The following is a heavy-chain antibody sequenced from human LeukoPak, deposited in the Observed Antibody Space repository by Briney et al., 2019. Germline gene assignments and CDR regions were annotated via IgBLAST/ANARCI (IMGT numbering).Heavy chain of an antibody. CDR1: GYTFTGYY. Sequence: ASVKVSCKASGYTFTGYYMHWVRQAPGQGLEWMGWINPNSGGTNYAQKFQGWVTMTRDTSISTAYMELSRPRSDDTAVYYCARGVGVSGSYYRVWSMDVWGQGTTVTVSS. CDR2: INPNSGGT. V-gene: IGHV1-2*04. J-gene: IGHJ6*02. D-gene: IGHD1-26*01. CDR3: ARGVGVSGSYYRVWSMDV.